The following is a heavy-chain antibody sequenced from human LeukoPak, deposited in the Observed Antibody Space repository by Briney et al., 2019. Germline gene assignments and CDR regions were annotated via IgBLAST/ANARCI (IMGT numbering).Heavy chain of an antibody. CDR2: IIPVFGTA. CDR3: AKQGEIRQDYDMDV. J-gene: IGHJ6*03. Sequence: SVKVSCKASGGSISGYGISWVRQAPGQGLEWMGRIIPVFGTANYAQKFQDRVAITADTVTNTAYMELTSLTSEDMAVYFCAKQGEIRQDYDMDVWGNGTAVTVSS. D-gene: IGHD1/OR15-1a*01. V-gene: IGHV1-69*06. CDR1: GGSISGYG.